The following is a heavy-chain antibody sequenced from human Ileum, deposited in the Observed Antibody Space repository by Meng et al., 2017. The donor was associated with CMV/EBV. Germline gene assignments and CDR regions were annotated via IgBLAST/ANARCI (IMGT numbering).Heavy chain of an antibody. Sequence: SETLSLTCTVSGGSVSSDSYYWNWIRQPPGKGLQWIGYIFYSGNTNYNPSLKSRVTISVDTSKNQFSLKLSSVTAADTAVYYCAREYYYGSGNSHGMDGWGRGTTVTVSS. V-gene: IGHV4-61*01. CDR1: GGSVSSDSYY. CDR2: IFYSGNT. D-gene: IGHD3-10*01. J-gene: IGHJ6*02. CDR3: AREYYYGSGNSHGMDG.